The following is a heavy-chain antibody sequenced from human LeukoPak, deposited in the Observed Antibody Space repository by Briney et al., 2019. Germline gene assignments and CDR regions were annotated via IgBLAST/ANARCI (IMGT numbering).Heavy chain of an antibody. CDR3: AREGAGTMVRGVPNWFDP. J-gene: IGHJ5*02. V-gene: IGHV1-69*04. CDR1: GGTFSSYT. Sequence: SVKVSCKASGGTFSSYTISWVRQAPGQRLEWMGRIIPILGIANYAQKFQGRVTITADKSTSTAYMELSSLRSEDTAVYYCAREGAGTMVRGVPNWFDPWGQGTLVTVSS. D-gene: IGHD3-10*01. CDR2: IIPILGIA.